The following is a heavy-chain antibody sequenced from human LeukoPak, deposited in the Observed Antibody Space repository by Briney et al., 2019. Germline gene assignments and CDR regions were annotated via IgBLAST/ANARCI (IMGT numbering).Heavy chain of an antibody. CDR1: GFTFSSYG. CDR3: AREEASYYFDY. J-gene: IGHJ4*02. CDR2: IWYDGSNK. Sequence: GRSVRLSCAASGFTFSSYGMHWLRQAPGKGLVWVAVIWYDGSNKYYADSVKDRFTISRDYSKNTLYLQMNSLRAEDTAVYYCAREEASYYFDYWGQGTLVTVSS. V-gene: IGHV3-33*08.